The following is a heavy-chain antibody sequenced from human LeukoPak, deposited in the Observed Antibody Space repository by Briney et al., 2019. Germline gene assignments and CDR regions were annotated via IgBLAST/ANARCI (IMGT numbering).Heavy chain of an antibody. D-gene: IGHD3-3*01. J-gene: IGHJ4*02. CDR3: ARSYDFWSGYYLDY. CDR1: GGSISSYY. V-gene: IGHV4-59*01. Sequence: PSETLSLTCTVSGGSISSYYWSWIRQPPRKGLEWIGYIYYSGSTNYNPSLKSRVTISVDTSKNQFSLKLSSVTAADTAVYYCARSYDFWSGYYLDYWGQGTLVTVSS. CDR2: IYYSGST.